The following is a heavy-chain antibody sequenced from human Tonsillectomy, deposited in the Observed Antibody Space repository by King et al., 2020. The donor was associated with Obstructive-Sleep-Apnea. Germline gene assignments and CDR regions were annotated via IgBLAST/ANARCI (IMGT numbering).Heavy chain of an antibody. CDR1: GASISSGGDY. CDR3: ARTEEGGVMRDYFDY. CDR2: MYYSGNT. J-gene: IGHJ4*02. D-gene: IGHD3-16*01. V-gene: IGHV4-31*03. Sequence: QLQESGPGLVKPSQTLSLTCTVSGASISSGGDYCSWIRQHPGKGLEWIGYMYYSGNTYYNPSLESRVTISVDTSKNQFSLKLSSVTAADTAVYYWARTEEGGVMRDYFDYWGQGTLVTVSS.